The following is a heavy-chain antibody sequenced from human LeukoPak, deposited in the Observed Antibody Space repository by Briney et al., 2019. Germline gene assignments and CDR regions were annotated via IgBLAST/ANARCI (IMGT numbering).Heavy chain of an antibody. V-gene: IGHV3-7*01. Sequence: PGGSLRLSCAASGFTFSSYWMSWVRQAPGKGLEWVANIKQDGSDKYYVDSVKGGFTISRDNAKNSLYLQMNSLRAEDTAVYYCARGYCSGGSYYREYFQHWGQGTLVTVSS. CDR2: IKQDGSDK. CDR1: GFTFSSYW. D-gene: IGHD2-15*01. J-gene: IGHJ1*01. CDR3: ARGYCSGGSYYREYFQH.